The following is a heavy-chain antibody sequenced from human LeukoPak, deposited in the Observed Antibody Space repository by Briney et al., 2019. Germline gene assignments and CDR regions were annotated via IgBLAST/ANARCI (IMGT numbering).Heavy chain of an antibody. Sequence: SDTLSLTCAVYGGSFSGYYWSWIRQPPGKGLEWIGEINHSGSTNYNPSLKSRVTISVDTSKNQFSLKLSSVTAADTAVYYCARVSGYDWESFYDYWGQGTLVTVSS. J-gene: IGHJ4*02. D-gene: IGHD5-12*01. CDR2: INHSGST. CDR3: ARVSGYDWESFYDY. CDR1: GGSFSGYY. V-gene: IGHV4-34*01.